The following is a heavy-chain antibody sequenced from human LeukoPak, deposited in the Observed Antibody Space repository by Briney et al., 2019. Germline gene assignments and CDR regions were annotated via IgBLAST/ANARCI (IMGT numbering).Heavy chain of an antibody. J-gene: IGHJ4*02. CDR2: IGSSGSTI. Sequence: GGSLRLSCAASGFPFSNYYMSWIRQAPGKGLEWVSYIGSSGSTIYYADSVKGRFTISRDNAKNSLYLQMNSLRAEDTAVYYCARSGGSSSWYRLPTSNDYWGQGTLVTVSS. V-gene: IGHV3-11*01. D-gene: IGHD6-13*01. CDR3: ARSGGSSSWYRLPTSNDY. CDR1: GFPFSNYY.